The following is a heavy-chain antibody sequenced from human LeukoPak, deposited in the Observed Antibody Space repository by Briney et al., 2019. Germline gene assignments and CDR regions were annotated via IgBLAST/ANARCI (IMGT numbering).Heavy chain of an antibody. J-gene: IGHJ4*02. CDR2: INPNSGGT. CDR1: GYIFTDYY. V-gene: IGHV1-2*02. Sequence: ASVKVSCKASGYIFTDYYMHWVRQAPGQGLEWMGWINPNSGGTNYAQKFQGRVTMTRDTSTSTAYMELSRLRSDDTAVYYCARVLLIRGVTGTTGYWGQGTLVTVSS. CDR3: ARVLLIRGVTGTTGY. D-gene: IGHD1-20*01.